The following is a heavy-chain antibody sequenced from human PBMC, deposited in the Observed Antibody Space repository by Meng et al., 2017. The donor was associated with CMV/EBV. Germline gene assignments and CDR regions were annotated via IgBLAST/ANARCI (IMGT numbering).Heavy chain of an antibody. CDR2: ISSSGSTI. D-gene: IGHD5-24*01. J-gene: IGHJ3*02. CDR3: ARGRGWLQPAVAFDI. CDR1: GFTFSSYE. Sequence: GESLKISCAASGFTFSSYEMNWGRQAPGKGLEWVSYISSSGSTIYYADSVKGRFTISRDNAKNSLYLQMNSLRAEDTAVYYCARGRGWLQPAVAFDIWGQGTMVTVSS. V-gene: IGHV3-48*03.